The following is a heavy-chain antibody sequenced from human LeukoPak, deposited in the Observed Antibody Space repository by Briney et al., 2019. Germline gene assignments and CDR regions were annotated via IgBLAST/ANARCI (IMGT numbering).Heavy chain of an antibody. CDR2: IYYSGST. CDR1: GGSISSYY. CDR3: ARALRYFDWLRLGYYYYMDV. J-gene: IGHJ6*03. Sequence: PSETLSLTCTVSGGSISSYYWSWIRQPPGKGLEWIGYIYYSGSTNYNPSLKSRVTISVDTSKNQFSLKLSSVTAADTAVYYCARALRYFDWLRLGYYYYMDVWGKGTTVTISS. V-gene: IGHV4-59*01. D-gene: IGHD3-9*01.